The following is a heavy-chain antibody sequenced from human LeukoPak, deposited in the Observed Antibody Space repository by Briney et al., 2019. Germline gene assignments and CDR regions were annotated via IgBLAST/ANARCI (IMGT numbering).Heavy chain of an antibody. CDR3: ARGSGSYLYYFDS. V-gene: IGHV3-30*04. J-gene: IGHJ4*02. CDR1: AFTFTNYP. CDR2: ISYDGSNK. D-gene: IGHD1-26*01. Sequence: GGSLRLSCAASAFTFTNYPMHWVRQAPGKGLEWVALISYDGSNKYYADSVKGRFTTSRDNSKNTLYLQRNSLRAEDTAVYYCARGSGSYLYYFDSWGQGTLVTVSS.